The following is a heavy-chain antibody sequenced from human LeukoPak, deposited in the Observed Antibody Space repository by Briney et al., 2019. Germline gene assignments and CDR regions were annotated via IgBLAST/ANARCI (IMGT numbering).Heavy chain of an antibody. J-gene: IGHJ4*02. V-gene: IGHV4-39*01. CDR3: ARQWLVSPLFDY. CDR2: IYYSGST. D-gene: IGHD6-19*01. Sequence: KASETLSLTCTVSGGSISSSSYYWGWIRQPPGKGLEWIGSIYYSGSTYYNPSLKSRVTISVDTSKNQFSLKLSSVTAADTAVYYCARQWLVSPLFDYWGQGTLVTVSS. CDR1: GGSISSSSYY.